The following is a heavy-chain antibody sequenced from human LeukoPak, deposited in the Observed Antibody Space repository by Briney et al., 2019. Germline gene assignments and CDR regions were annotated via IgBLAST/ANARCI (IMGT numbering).Heavy chain of an antibody. V-gene: IGHV3-9*01. Sequence: PGGSLRLSCAASGFTFDDYAMHWVRQAPGKGLEWVSGISWNSGSIGYADSVKGRFTISRDNAKNSLYLQMNSLRAEDTALYYCAKDLDYGSDHFDYWGQGTLVTVSS. CDR3: AKDLDYGSDHFDY. J-gene: IGHJ4*02. CDR2: ISWNSGSI. D-gene: IGHD3-10*01. CDR1: GFTFDDYA.